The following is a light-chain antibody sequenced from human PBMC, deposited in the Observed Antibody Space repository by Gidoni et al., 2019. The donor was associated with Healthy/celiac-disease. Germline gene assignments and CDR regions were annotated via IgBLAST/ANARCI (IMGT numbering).Light chain of an antibody. CDR2: CNS. V-gene: IGLV1-40*01. CDR1: SSNTGAGYD. J-gene: IGLJ2*01. CDR3: QSYDSSLSGVV. Sequence: QSVLTQPPSVSGAPGQRVTISCTGGSSNTGAGYDVHWYQPLPGTAPKLLIYCNSNRPSGVPDRFSGSKSGTSASLAITGLQAEDEADYYCQSYDSSLSGVVFGGGTKLTVL.